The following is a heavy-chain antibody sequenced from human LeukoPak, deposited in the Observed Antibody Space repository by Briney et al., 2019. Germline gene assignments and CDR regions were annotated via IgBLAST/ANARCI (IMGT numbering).Heavy chain of an antibody. J-gene: IGHJ3*02. CDR1: GGTFSSYA. CDR3: AREREGHYYDSSGTFSDAFDI. V-gene: IGHV1-69*05. Sequence: SVKVSCKASGGTFSSYAISWVRQAPGQGLEWMGGIIPIFGTANYAQKFQGTVTITTDESTSTAYMELSSLRSEDTAVYYCAREREGHYYDSSGTFSDAFDIWGQGTMVTVSS. CDR2: IIPIFGTA. D-gene: IGHD3-22*01.